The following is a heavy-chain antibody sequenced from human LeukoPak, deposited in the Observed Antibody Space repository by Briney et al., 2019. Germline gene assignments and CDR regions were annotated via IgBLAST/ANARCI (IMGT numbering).Heavy chain of an antibody. J-gene: IGHJ6*03. Sequence: GGSLRLSCAASGFTFSDYYMSWIRQAPGKGLEWVSYISSSGSTIYYADSVKGRFTISRDNAKNSLYLQMNSLRAEDTAVYYCASERKDCSSTSCYWCYYYMDVWGKGTTVTVSS. V-gene: IGHV3-11*04. CDR1: GFTFSDYY. D-gene: IGHD2-2*01. CDR2: ISSSGSTI. CDR3: ASERKDCSSTSCYWCYYYMDV.